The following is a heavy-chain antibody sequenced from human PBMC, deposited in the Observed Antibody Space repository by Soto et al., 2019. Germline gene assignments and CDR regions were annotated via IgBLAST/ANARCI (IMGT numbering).Heavy chain of an antibody. CDR2: IYWDDDK. Sequence: QITLKESGPTLVKPTQTLTLTCTFSGFSLSTSGVGVAWIRQPRGKALEWLALIYWDDDKRYSPSLKSRLTITKHTSKNQVVLTMTNMDPVDTGTYYCAHDSSGLYGMDVWGQGTTVTVSS. D-gene: IGHD3-22*01. CDR1: GFSLSTSGVG. J-gene: IGHJ6*02. CDR3: AHDSSGLYGMDV. V-gene: IGHV2-5*02.